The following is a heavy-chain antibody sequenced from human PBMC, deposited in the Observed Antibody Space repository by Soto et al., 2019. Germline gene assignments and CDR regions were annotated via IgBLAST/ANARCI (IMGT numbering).Heavy chain of an antibody. V-gene: IGHV4-30-4*01. Sequence: QVQLQESGPGLVKPSQTLSFTCTVSGGSISSGDYYWSWIRQPPGKGLEWIGYIYYGGSTYHNSSLKSRLTISLDTSKNQFSLMLSSVTVADTAVYYCASGSTVVNTVDFWGQGTLVTVSS. CDR2: IYYGGST. CDR1: GGSISSGDYY. J-gene: IGHJ4*02. CDR3: ASGSTVVNTVDF. D-gene: IGHD4-17*01.